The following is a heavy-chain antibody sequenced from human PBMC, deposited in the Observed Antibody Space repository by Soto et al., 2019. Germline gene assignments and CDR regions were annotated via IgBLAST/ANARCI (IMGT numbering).Heavy chain of an antibody. CDR2: IIPIFGTA. V-gene: IGHV1-69*01. D-gene: IGHD1-26*01. Sequence: QVQLVQSGAEVKKPVSSVKVSCKASGGTFSSYAISWVRQAPGQGLEWMGGIIPIFGTANYAQKFQVRVTITADESTSTAYMELSSLRSEDTAVYYCARVVVGAKLGWWFDPWGQGTLVTVSS. CDR3: ARVVVGAKLGWWFDP. CDR1: GGTFSSYA. J-gene: IGHJ5*02.